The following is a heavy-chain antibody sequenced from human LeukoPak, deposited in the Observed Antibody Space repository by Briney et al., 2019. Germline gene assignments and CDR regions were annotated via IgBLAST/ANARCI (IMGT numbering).Heavy chain of an antibody. CDR3: AKGEYCSGTSCSASSFDI. CDR2: ISGSGVSA. D-gene: IGHD2-2*01. V-gene: IGHV3-23*01. J-gene: IGHJ3*02. Sequence: GGSLRLSCAASGFTFSTYAMNWVRQAPGKGLEWVSGISGSGVSAYYADSVKGRFTISRDNSKNTLYLQPNSLRAEDTAVYYCAKGEYCSGTSCSASSFDIWGQGTMVTVSS. CDR1: GFTFSTYA.